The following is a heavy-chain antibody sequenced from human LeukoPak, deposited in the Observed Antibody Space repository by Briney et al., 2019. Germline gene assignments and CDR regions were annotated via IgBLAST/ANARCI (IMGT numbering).Heavy chain of an antibody. Sequence: SGGSLRLSCAASGFTFSSYGMHWVRQAPGKGLEWVAVISYDGSNKYYADSVKGRFTISRDNSKNTLYLQMNSLRAEDTAVYYCAKDRDILTGYYYGMDVWGQGTTVTVSS. J-gene: IGHJ6*02. CDR1: GFTFSSYG. CDR3: AKDRDILTGYYYGMDV. V-gene: IGHV3-30*18. D-gene: IGHD3-9*01. CDR2: ISYDGSNK.